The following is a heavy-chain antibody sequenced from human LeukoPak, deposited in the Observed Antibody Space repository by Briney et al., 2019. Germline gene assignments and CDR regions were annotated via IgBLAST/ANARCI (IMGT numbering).Heavy chain of an antibody. CDR3: ARLRSKYWFDP. D-gene: IGHD4-11*01. V-gene: IGHV3-48*03. Sequence: GGSLRLSCAASGFTFSSYEMNWVRQAPGKGLEWVSFTTSNGYTMYYADSVKGRFTISRDNAKNSLYLQMNSLRADDTAVYYCARLRSKYWFDPWGQGTLVTVSA. CDR1: GFTFSSYE. CDR2: TTSNGYTM. J-gene: IGHJ5*02.